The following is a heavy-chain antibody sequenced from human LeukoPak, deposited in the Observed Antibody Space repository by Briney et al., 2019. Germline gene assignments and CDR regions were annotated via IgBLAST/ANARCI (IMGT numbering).Heavy chain of an antibody. CDR1: GFTFSDYY. Sequence: NSGGSLRLSCAASGFTFSDYYMTWLRQAPGKGLEWLSYIADSGTTMYYADSVKGRFTISSDNAKNSLYLQMNSLRVEDTAMYYCARVGSNWYWLDPWGQGTLVSVSS. CDR2: IADSGTTM. J-gene: IGHJ5*02. V-gene: IGHV3-11*01. D-gene: IGHD6-13*01. CDR3: ARVGSNWYWLDP.